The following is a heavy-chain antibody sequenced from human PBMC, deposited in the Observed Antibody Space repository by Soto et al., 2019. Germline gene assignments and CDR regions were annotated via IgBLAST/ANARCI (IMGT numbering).Heavy chain of an antibody. V-gene: IGHV3-30*18. CDR3: VKDRAAAGSNGLAV. CDR1: GFTLSKSG. J-gene: IGHJ6*01. CDR2: ISHDGRNK. Sequence: QVQLVESGGGVVQPGRSLRVSCAASGFTLSKSGMHWVRQAPGKGLQWVASISHDGRNKFYEDSLKCRITISGDYFNNTMDLQMTSLRGEDTAVYYCVKDRAAAGSNGLAVWGQGTTVTVSS. D-gene: IGHD6-13*01.